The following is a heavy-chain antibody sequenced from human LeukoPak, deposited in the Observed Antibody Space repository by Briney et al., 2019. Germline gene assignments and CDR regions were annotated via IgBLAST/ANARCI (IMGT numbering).Heavy chain of an antibody. CDR1: EFSVSSNY. J-gene: IGHJ6*02. Sequence: GGSLRLSCAASEFSVSSNYMSWVRQAPGKGLEWVSLIYSGGGTYYADSVKGRFTISRDNSKNTVYLQMSSLRAEDSAVYYCAKGCLMSTSPGRGMDVWGQGTTVTVSS. V-gene: IGHV3-53*01. CDR3: AKGCLMSTSPGRGMDV. CDR2: IYSGGGT. D-gene: IGHD5-24*01.